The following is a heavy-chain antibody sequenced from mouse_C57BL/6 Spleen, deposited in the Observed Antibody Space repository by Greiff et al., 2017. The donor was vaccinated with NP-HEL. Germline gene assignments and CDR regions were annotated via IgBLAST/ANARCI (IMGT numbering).Heavy chain of an antibody. D-gene: IGHD3-2*02. CDR3: TRQLRLRWAMDY. J-gene: IGHJ4*01. CDR2: IDPEDGDT. V-gene: IGHV14-1*01. CDR1: GFNIKDYY. Sequence: EVQLQQSGAELVRPGASVKLSCTAFGFNIKDYYMHWVKQRPEQGLEWIGRIDPEDGDTEYAPKFQGKATMTADTSSNTAYLQLSSLTSEDTAVYYGTRQLRLRWAMDYWGQGTSVTVSS.